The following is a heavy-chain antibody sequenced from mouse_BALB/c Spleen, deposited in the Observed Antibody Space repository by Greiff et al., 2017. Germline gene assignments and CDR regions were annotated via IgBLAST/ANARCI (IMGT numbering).Heavy chain of an antibody. J-gene: IGHJ1*01. CDR1: GYTFTSYW. Sequence: QVHVKQSGAELARPGASVKLSCKASGYTFTSYWMQWVKQRPGQGLEWIGAIYPGDGDTRYTQKFKGKATLTADKSSSTAYMQLSSLASEDSAVYYCASYWYFDVWGAGTTVTVSS. V-gene: IGHV1-87*01. CDR2: IYPGDGDT. CDR3: ASYWYFDV.